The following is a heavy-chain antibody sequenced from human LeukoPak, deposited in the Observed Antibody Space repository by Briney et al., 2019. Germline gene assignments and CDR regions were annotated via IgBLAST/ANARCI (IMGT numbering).Heavy chain of an antibody. J-gene: IGHJ2*01. D-gene: IGHD3-22*01. CDR2: INTDASRT. V-gene: IGHV3-74*01. CDR1: GFTFSNFW. CDR3: ARVITGNWHFDL. Sequence: GGSLRLSCAASGFTFSNFWMHWVRQAPGKGLVWVSRINTDASRTTYADSVEGRFTISRDKAKNTLYLQMNSLRAEDTAVYYCARVITGNWHFDLWGRGTLVTVSS.